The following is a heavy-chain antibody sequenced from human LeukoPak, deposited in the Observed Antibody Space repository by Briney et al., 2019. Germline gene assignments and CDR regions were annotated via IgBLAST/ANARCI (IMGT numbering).Heavy chain of an antibody. CDR2: INHSGST. D-gene: IGHD2-2*01. CDR3: ASFGGDCSSTSCQNPRGFDY. J-gene: IGHJ4*02. Sequence: SETLSLTCAVYGGSFSGYYWSWIRQPPGKGLEWIGEINHSGSTNYNPSLKSRVTISVGTSKNQFSLKLSSVTAADTAVYYCASFGGDCSSTSCQNPRGFDYLGQGTLVTVSS. V-gene: IGHV4-34*01. CDR1: GGSFSGYY.